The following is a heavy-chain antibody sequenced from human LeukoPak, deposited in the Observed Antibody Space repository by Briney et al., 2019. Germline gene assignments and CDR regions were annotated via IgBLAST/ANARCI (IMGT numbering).Heavy chain of an antibody. CDR3: ARRLYRCLFDP. CDR2: IYYSGST. D-gene: IGHD3-3*01. J-gene: IGHJ5*02. Sequence: GSLRLPCAASGFTFSSYSMNWIRPPPGKGLEWIGSIYYSGSTYYNPSLKSRVTISVDTSKNQFSLKLSSVTAADTAVYYCARRLYRCLFDPWGQGTLVTVSS. CDR1: GFTFSSYS. V-gene: IGHV4-39*01.